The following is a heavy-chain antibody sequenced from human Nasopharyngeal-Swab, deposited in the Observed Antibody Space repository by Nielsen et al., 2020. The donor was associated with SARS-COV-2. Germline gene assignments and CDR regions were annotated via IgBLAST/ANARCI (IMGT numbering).Heavy chain of an antibody. V-gene: IGHV1-18*01. CDR3: ARERRGGYHDAFDI. Sequence: ASVKVSCKASGYTFTDYGISWVRQAPGQGLEWMGWLSAYNGNTNCAQRVQGRVTMTTDTSTSTAYMELRSLRSDDTAVYYCARERRGGYHDAFDIWGQGTMVTVSS. J-gene: IGHJ3*02. CDR2: LSAYNGNT. CDR1: GYTFTDYG. D-gene: IGHD2-15*01.